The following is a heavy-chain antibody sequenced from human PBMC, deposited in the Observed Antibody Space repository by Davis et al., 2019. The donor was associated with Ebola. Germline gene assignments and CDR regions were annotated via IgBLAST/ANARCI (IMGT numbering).Heavy chain of an antibody. CDR1: GFTFSSYA. CDR2: ISSNGGST. Sequence: PGGSLRLSCAASGFTFSSYAMHWVRQAPGKGLEYVSAISSNGGSTYYANSVKGRFTISRDNSKNTLYLQMGSLRAEDMAVYYCARPSGGYYGMDVWGQGTTVTVSS. J-gene: IGHJ6*02. CDR3: ARPSGGYYGMDV. V-gene: IGHV3-64*01. D-gene: IGHD3-16*01.